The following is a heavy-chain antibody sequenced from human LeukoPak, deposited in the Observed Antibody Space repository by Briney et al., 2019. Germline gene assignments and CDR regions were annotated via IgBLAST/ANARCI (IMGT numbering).Heavy chain of an antibody. CDR2: ISSSSSYI. D-gene: IGHD1-14*01. CDR1: GFTFSSYS. V-gene: IGHV3-21*01. CDR3: ARDPVSSDVYNGMDV. Sequence: TGGSLRLSCAASGFTFSSYSMNWVRQAPGKGLEWVSSISSSSSYIYYADSVKGRFTISRDNAKNSLYLQMNSLRAEDTAVYYCARDPVSSDVYNGMDVWGQGTTVTVSS. J-gene: IGHJ6*02.